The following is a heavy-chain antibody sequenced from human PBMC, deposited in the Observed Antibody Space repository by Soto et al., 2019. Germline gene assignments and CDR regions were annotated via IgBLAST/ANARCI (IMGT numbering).Heavy chain of an antibody. J-gene: IGHJ6*02. CDR2: ISYDGSNK. V-gene: IGHV3-30-3*01. CDR1: GFTFSSYA. D-gene: IGHD3-16*01. CDR3: ARDLWNMGEFRPDYYGMDV. Sequence: GGSLRLSCVASGFTFSSYAMHWVRQAPGKGLEWVAVISYDGSNKYYADSVKGRFTISRDNSKNTLYLQMNSLRAEDTAVYYCARDLWNMGEFRPDYYGMDVWGQGTTVTVSS.